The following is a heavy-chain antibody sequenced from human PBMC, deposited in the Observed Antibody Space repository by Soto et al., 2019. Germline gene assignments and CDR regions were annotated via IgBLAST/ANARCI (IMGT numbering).Heavy chain of an antibody. V-gene: IGHV5-51*01. CDR1: GYRFASYW. J-gene: IGHJ4*02. CDR2: IYPDDSDT. CDR3: ARQERSGYSYGYLDY. Sequence: PGESLKISCKTSGYRFASYWIGWVRQMPGKGLEWMGIIYPDDSDTRYSPSFQGQVTISADKSINTAYLQWSSLKASDSAMYYCARQERSGYSYGYLDYWGLGTLVTVSS. D-gene: IGHD5-18*01.